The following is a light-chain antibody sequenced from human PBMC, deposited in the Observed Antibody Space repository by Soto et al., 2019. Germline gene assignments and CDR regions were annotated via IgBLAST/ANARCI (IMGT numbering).Light chain of an antibody. CDR2: WAS. Sequence: DIVMTQSPDSLAVSLGERATINCKSSQSVLYSSNSKNYLAWYQQKPGQPPKLLIYWASTRESGVPDRFSGSGSGTDFTLTISSLQAEDVAVYHCQQYYSLPHPFGQGTKLEIK. J-gene: IGKJ2*01. CDR3: QQYYSLPHP. CDR1: QSVLYSSNSKNY. V-gene: IGKV4-1*01.